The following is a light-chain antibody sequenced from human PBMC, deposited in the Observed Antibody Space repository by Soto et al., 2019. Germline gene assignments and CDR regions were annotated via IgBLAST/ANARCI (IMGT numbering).Light chain of an antibody. CDR1: SSDVGAYNS. V-gene: IGLV2-14*01. CDR2: DVT. J-gene: IGLJ2*01. CDR3: SSYTSSNTLE. Sequence: QSALTQPASVSGSPGQSITISCTGTSSDVGAYNSVSWYQQHPGKAPKLMIYDVTNRPSGVSNRFSGSKSGNTASLTISGLQAEDEADYYCSSYTSSNTLEFGGGTKLTVL.